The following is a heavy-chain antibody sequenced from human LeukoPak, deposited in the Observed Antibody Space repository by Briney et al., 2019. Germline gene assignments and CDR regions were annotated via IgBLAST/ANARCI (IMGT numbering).Heavy chain of an antibody. CDR3: ARAHKLNAVDI. Sequence: RPSETLSLTCTVSGGSLSSYYWSWIRQPPGKGLEWIGYIYYSGSTNYNPSLKSRVTISVDTSKNQFSLKLSSVTAADTAVYYSARAHKLNAVDIWGQGTMVTVSS. D-gene: IGHD1-1*01. CDR1: GGSLSSYY. CDR2: IYYSGST. J-gene: IGHJ3*02. V-gene: IGHV4-59*01.